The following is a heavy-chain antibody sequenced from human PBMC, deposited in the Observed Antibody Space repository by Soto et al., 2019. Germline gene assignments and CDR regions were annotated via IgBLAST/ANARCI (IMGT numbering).Heavy chain of an antibody. CDR1: GLNFSNHW. V-gene: IGHV3-74*01. D-gene: IGHD2-21*01. CDR3: ARESGEWPLNWFAP. Sequence: PGGSLRLSCAASGLNFSNHWMHWVRQRPAEGLVWVSRITSDGKSKAYAESVKGRFAISRDNAKNTLYLQMNGLTAEDTAVYYCARESGEWPLNWFAPRGQGPLVTVSS. CDR2: ITSDGKSK. J-gene: IGHJ5*02.